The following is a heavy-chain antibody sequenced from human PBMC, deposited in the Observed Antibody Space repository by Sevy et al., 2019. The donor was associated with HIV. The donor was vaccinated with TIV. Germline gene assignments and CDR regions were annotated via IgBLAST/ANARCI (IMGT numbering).Heavy chain of an antibody. CDR3: ARDRGSGKNVFFDY. Sequence: QLGGSLRLSCAASGFTFSSYAMHWVRQAPGKGLEWVAVISYDGSNKYYADSVKGRFTISRDNSKNTLYLQMNSLRTEDTAVYYCARDRGSGKNVFFDYWGQGTLVTVSS. J-gene: IGHJ4*02. CDR1: GFTFSSYA. V-gene: IGHV3-30-3*01. D-gene: IGHD3-10*01. CDR2: ISYDGSNK.